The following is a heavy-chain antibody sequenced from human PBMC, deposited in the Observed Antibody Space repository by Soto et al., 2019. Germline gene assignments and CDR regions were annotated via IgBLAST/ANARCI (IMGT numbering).Heavy chain of an antibody. Sequence: QVQLVQSGAEVKKPGSSVKVSCKASGGTFSSYAISWVRQAPGQGLEWMGGIIPIFGTANYAQQFQGRVTSTADDSTSTAYMELSSLRSEDTAVYYYARDPYSRGWRRFDYWGQGTLVTVSS. D-gene: IGHD6-19*01. J-gene: IGHJ4*02. CDR2: IIPIFGTA. CDR1: GGTFSSYA. CDR3: ARDPYSRGWRRFDY. V-gene: IGHV1-69*12.